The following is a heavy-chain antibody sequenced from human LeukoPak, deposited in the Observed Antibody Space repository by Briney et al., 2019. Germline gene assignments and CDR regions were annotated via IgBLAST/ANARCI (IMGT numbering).Heavy chain of an antibody. CDR3: AKHTASDS. Sequence: PGRSLRLSCAASGFTFSSYGMHWVRQAPGKGLEWVAFIRHDGSNKFYGDSVRGRFTISRDNSENTLYLQMNSLRTDDTAFYYCAKHTASDSWGHGTLVTVSS. V-gene: IGHV3-30*02. CDR2: IRHDGSNK. D-gene: IGHD2-2*02. J-gene: IGHJ5*01. CDR1: GFTFSSYG.